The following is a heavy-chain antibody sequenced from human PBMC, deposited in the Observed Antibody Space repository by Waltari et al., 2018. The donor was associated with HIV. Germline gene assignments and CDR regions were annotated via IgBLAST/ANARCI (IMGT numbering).Heavy chain of an antibody. CDR1: GWTWGKHW. Sequence: QLVVYGGTRTRPVGATRSCWVGCGWTWGKHWQDRVGQVPGKGLQWIARLDRDGRIVKNGGLLRCRFSISRDNAKNIMLLQLSSLTIDDSAVYHWARDVTRDYFGIYHSLFDLWGQGTTVTVSS. D-gene: IGHD4-17*01. CDR3: ARDVTRDYFGIYHSLFDL. CDR2: LDRDGRIV. J-gene: IGHJ6*02. V-gene: IGHV3-74*02.